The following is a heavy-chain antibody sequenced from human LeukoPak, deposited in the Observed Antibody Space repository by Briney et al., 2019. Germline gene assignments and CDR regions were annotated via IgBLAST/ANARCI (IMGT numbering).Heavy chain of an antibody. D-gene: IGHD6-19*01. CDR2: IYHSGST. CDR1: GGSISSGGYS. CDR3: ARGHSSGWYGFDY. V-gene: IGHV4-30-2*01. Sequence: PSETLSLTCAVSGGSISSGGYSWSWIRQPPGKDLEWIGYIYHSGSTYYNPSLKSRVTISVDRSKNQFSLKLSSVTAADTAVYYCARGHSSGWYGFDYWGQGTLVTVSS. J-gene: IGHJ4*02.